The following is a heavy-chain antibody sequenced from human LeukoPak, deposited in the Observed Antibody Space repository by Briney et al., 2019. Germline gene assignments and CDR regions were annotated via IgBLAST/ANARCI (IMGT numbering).Heavy chain of an antibody. CDR3: ATDLGSSRPNF. J-gene: IGHJ4*02. V-gene: IGHV3-53*01. CDR2: IYSGGST. CDR1: GFTVSSNY. Sequence: AGGSLRLSCAASGFTVSSNYMSWVRQAPGKGLEWVSSIYSGGSTYYADSVKGRFTISRDNSKNTVYLQMSSLRAEDTAVCYCATDLGSSRPNFWGQGILVTVSS. D-gene: IGHD6-13*01.